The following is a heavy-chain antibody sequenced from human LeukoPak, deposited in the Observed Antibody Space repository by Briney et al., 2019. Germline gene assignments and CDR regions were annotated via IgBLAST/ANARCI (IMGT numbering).Heavy chain of an antibody. J-gene: IGHJ4*02. CDR1: GFTFSKAW. CDR3: ARQPQVAHFDY. D-gene: IGHD2-15*01. CDR2: ITNNGVYT. V-gene: IGHV3-21*01. Sequence: GGSLRLSCAASGFTFSKAWMSWVRQAPGKGLEWVSSITNNGVYTYYTDSVKGRFTISRDNANNSLYLQMNSLSAEDTAIYYCARQPQVAHFDYWGQGTLVSVSS.